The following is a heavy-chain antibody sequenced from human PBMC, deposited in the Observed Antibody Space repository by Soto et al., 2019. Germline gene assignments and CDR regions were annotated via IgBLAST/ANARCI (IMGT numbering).Heavy chain of an antibody. CDR2: INHSGST. V-gene: IGHV4-34*01. J-gene: IGHJ5*02. Sequence: QVQLQQWGAGLLKPSETLSLTCAVYGGSFSGYYWSWIRQPPGKGLEWIGEINHSGSTNYNPSLKSRVTISVDTSKNQFSLKLSSVTAADTAVYYCAREGSYYCDSSGYYYLGWFDPWGQGTLVTVSS. D-gene: IGHD3-22*01. CDR3: AREGSYYCDSSGYYYLGWFDP. CDR1: GGSFSGYY.